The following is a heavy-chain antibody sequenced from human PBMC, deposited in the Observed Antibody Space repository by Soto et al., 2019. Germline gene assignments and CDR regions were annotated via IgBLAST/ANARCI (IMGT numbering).Heavy chain of an antibody. J-gene: IGHJ5*02. D-gene: IGHD6-13*01. CDR2: IHSSGST. CDR1: GGSMNSYH. V-gene: IGHV4-4*07. CDR3: ARDQGVAAAGITWFDP. Sequence: TLSLTCTVSGGSMNSYHWSWIRQPAGKGLEWIGHIHSSGSTNYNPSLKSRVTMSVDTSKNQFSLRLMSVTAADTAVYYCARDQGVAAAGITWFDPWGQGSLVTVSS.